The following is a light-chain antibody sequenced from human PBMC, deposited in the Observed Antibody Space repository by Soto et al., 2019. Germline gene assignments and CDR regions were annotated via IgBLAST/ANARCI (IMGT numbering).Light chain of an antibody. V-gene: IGLV2-14*01. CDR2: EVS. CDR3: TSYTHSSTLV. Sequence: QSVLTQPASVSGSPGQSITISCTGSSSDVGYYNYVSWYQHHPGKAPKLIIYEVSNRPSGVSNRFSGSKSGNTASLTISGLQTEDESYFYCTSYTHSSTLVFGGGTKVTVL. CDR1: SSDVGYYNY. J-gene: IGLJ2*01.